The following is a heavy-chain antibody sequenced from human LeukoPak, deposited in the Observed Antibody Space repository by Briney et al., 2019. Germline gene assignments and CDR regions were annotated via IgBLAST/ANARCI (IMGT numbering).Heavy chain of an antibody. V-gene: IGHV3-48*02. D-gene: IGHD1-26*01. CDR2: ISSGSSII. J-gene: IGHJ2*01. CDR1: GFTFTAFG. CDR3: ARDQGSSTAVAFWYFDH. Sequence: GGSLRLSCAASGFTFTAFGMNWVPQAPGKGLEWVSYISSGSSIIYYADSVKGRFTISRDNAKNSLSLQMNSLRDEDTAVYYCARDQGSSTAVAFWYFDHWGQGTLVTVSS.